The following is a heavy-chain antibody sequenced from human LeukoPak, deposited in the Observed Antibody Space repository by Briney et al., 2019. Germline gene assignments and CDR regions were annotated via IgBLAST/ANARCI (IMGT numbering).Heavy chain of an antibody. CDR1: GGIFSSYA. Sequence: SVKVSCKASGGIFSSYAISWVRQAPGQGLEWMGRIIPILGIANYAQKFQGRVTITADKSTSTAYMELSSLRSEDTAVYYCARDEVPAAYFDYWGQGTLVTVSS. CDR2: IIPILGIA. J-gene: IGHJ4*02. D-gene: IGHD2-2*01. CDR3: ARDEVPAAYFDY. V-gene: IGHV1-69*04.